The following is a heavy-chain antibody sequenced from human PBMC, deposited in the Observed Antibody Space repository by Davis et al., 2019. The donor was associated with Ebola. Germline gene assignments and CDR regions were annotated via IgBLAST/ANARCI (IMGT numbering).Heavy chain of an antibody. V-gene: IGHV5-51*01. D-gene: IGHD6-13*01. CDR2: IYPGDSDT. CDR3: ARVAAAGTEGPFDY. Sequence: PGGSLRLSCQASGYTFSNYWIAWVRQMPGKGLEWMGLIYPGDSDTKYSPSFQGQVTISADKSISTAYLQWSSLKASDTAMYYCARVAAAGTEGPFDYWGQGTLVTVSS. J-gene: IGHJ4*02. CDR1: GYTFSNYW.